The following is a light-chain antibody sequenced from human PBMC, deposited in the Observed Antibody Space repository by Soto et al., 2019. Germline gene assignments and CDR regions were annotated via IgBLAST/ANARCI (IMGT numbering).Light chain of an antibody. Sequence: DIQLTQSPSFLSASVGDRVTITCRASQVISSYLAWYQQKPGKAPKLLIYAASTLQSGVPSRFSGSGSGTEFTLTISSLQPEDCATYYCQQLNSYPRTFGQGTKLEIK. V-gene: IGKV1-9*01. CDR1: QVISSY. CDR3: QQLNSYPRT. J-gene: IGKJ2*01. CDR2: AAS.